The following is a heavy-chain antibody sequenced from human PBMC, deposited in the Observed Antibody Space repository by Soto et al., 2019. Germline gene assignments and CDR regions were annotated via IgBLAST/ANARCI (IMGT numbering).Heavy chain of an antibody. D-gene: IGHD3-3*01. Sequence: QVQLVESGGGVVQPGRSLRLSCAASGFTFSSYAMHWVRQAPGKGLEWVAVISYDGSNKYYADSVKGRFTISRDNSKNTLYLQMNSLRAEDTAVYYCARDKPVEAVFGVVPTGFDYWGQGTLVTVSS. CDR3: ARDKPVEAVFGVVPTGFDY. CDR2: ISYDGSNK. CDR1: GFTFSSYA. J-gene: IGHJ4*02. V-gene: IGHV3-30-3*01.